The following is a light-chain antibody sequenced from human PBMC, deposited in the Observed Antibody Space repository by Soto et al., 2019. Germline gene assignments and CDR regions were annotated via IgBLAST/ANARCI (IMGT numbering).Light chain of an antibody. CDR2: DVT. V-gene: IGLV2-14*03. CDR3: CSYTSSSTYV. J-gene: IGLJ1*01. Sequence: QSVLTQPASVSGSPGQSITFSCTGTSSVVGGYNYVSWYQQHPGKAPKLMIYDVTNRPSGVSDRFSGSKSGNTASLTISGLQAEDEADYYCCSYTSSSTYVFGTGTKVTVL. CDR1: SSVVGGYNY.